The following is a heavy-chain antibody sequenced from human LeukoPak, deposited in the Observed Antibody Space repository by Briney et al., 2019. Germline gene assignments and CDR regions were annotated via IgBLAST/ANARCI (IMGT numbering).Heavy chain of an antibody. V-gene: IGHV1-69*13. J-gene: IGHJ4*02. CDR1: GGTFNNYA. CDR3: ARDATLLWFGETLGGNFDY. CDR2: IIPIFDTA. D-gene: IGHD3-10*01. Sequence: ASVKLSCKASGGTFNNYAFSWVRQAPGQGLEWMGGIIPIFDTAHYAQKFQGRVTITADESTSTAYMELSSLRSEDTAVYYCARDATLLWFGETLGGNFDYWGQGTLVTVSS.